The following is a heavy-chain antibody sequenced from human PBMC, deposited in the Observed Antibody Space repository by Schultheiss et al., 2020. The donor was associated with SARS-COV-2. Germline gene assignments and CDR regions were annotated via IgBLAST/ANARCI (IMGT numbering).Heavy chain of an antibody. CDR2: IKQDGSEK. J-gene: IGHJ6*02. V-gene: IGHV3-7*03. Sequence: GGSLRLSCAASGFTFSNAWMSWVRQAPGKGLEWVANIKQDGSEKYYVDSVKGRFTISRDNAKNSLYLQMNSLRAEDTAVYYCARDQVFEEYFYGMDVWGQGTTVTVSS. CDR1: GFTFSNAW. CDR3: ARDQVFEEYFYGMDV. D-gene: IGHD3-10*01.